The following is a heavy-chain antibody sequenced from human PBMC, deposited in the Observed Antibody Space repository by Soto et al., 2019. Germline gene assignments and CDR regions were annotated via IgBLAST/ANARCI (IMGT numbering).Heavy chain of an antibody. Sequence: AGTLSLTCAVSGYSISSGDYWGFSRQPTGKGLERIGSIYRSEKTYFNSTLKSRVTMSVDTSKNPFSLDLSSVTAADTAVYYCARDEPVYYFDNWGQGTLVTVSS. J-gene: IGHJ4*02. CDR3: ARDEPVYYFDN. CDR2: IYRSEKT. CDR1: GYSISSGDY. V-gene: IGHV4-38-2*02.